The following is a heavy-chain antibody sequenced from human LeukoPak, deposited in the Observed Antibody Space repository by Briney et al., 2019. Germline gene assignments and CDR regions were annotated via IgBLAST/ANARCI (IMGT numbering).Heavy chain of an antibody. J-gene: IGHJ6*03. Sequence: GGSLRLSCEASGFTFSSYTMNWVRQAPGKGLEWVSSISSTSTYIYFADSVKGRFTISRDNSKNTLYLQMNSLRAEDTAVYYCARLPSSSSYYYYYYYMDVWGKGTTVTVSS. V-gene: IGHV3-21*01. CDR2: ISSTSTYI. CDR3: ARLPSSSSYYYYYYYMDV. CDR1: GFTFSSYT. D-gene: IGHD6-6*01.